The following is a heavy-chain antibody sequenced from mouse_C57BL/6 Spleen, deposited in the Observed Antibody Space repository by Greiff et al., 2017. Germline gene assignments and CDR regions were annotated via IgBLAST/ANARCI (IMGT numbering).Heavy chain of an antibody. Sequence: VQLKQSGPELVKPGASVKISCKASGYTFTDYYMNWVKQSHGKSLEWNGDINPNHGGTSYNQKFNGKATVTVDKSSSTAYMELRILTSEDSAFYYCAREDYYYGSSYWYFDVWGTATTVTVSS. J-gene: IGHJ1*03. D-gene: IGHD1-1*01. CDR3: AREDYYYGSSYWYFDV. CDR2: INPNHGGT. CDR1: GYTFTDYY. V-gene: IGHV1-26*01.